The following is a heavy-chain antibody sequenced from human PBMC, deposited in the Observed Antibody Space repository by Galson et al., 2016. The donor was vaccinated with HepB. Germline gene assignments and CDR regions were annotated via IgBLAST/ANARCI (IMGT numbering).Heavy chain of an antibody. V-gene: IGHV3-74*03. CDR3: ARNYDLVTGYPAVW. D-gene: IGHD3-9*01. Sequence: SLRLSCAGSGFSFSTYWMHWVRQAPGKGLVWVARINSDGTGTTYADSVKGRFTISRDNAKSTLYLQMSSLRPDDTAIYYCARNYDLVTGYPAVWWGQGIQVTVSS. J-gene: IGHJ4*02. CDR1: GFSFSTYW. CDR2: INSDGTGT.